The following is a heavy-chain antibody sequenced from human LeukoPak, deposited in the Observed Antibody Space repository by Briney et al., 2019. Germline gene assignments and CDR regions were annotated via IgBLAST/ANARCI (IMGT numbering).Heavy chain of an antibody. CDR2: ISLTGLT. CDR1: GFTFSSYE. V-gene: IGHV4-4*01. J-gene: IGHJ4*02. CDR3: SRENGAFSPFGY. Sequence: GSLRLSCAASGFTFSSYEMNWVRQAPGQGLEWIGEISLTGLTHYNPSLESRVTVSLDKSKNQLSLNLTSVTAADTAVYFCSRENGAFSPFGYWGQGTLVTVLS. D-gene: IGHD2-8*01.